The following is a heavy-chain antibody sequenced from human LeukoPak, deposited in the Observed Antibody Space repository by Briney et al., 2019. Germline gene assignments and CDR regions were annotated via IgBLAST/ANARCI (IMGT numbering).Heavy chain of an antibody. D-gene: IGHD1-26*01. J-gene: IGHJ4*02. CDR3: ARVGRKIDY. Sequence: PSETLSLTCTVSGGSISSYYWSWIRQPPGKGLEWIGYINYSGSTNYSPSLKSRVTILVDTSKNQFSLKLSSVTAADTAVYYCARVGRKIDYWGQGTLVTVSS. V-gene: IGHV4-59*01. CDR1: GGSISSYY. CDR2: INYSGST.